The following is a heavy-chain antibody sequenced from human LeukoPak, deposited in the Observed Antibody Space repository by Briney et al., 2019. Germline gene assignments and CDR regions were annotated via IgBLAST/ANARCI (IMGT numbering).Heavy chain of an antibody. Sequence: ASVKVSCKASGYTITSYAMHWVRQAPGQRLEWMGWINAGNGNTKYSQKFQGRVTITRDTSASTAYMELSSLRSEDTAVYYCARVRRDSYGYCYWGQGTLVTVSS. D-gene: IGHD5-18*01. CDR2: INAGNGNT. V-gene: IGHV1-3*01. CDR1: GYTITSYA. J-gene: IGHJ4*02. CDR3: ARVRRDSYGYCY.